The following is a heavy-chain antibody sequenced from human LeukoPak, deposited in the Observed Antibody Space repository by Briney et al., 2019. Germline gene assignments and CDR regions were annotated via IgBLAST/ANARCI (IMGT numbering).Heavy chain of an antibody. Sequence: PSETLSLTCTVSGGSLSSGGYYWSWIRQHPGKGLEWLGYIYYSGSTYYNPSLKSRVTISVDTSKNQFSLKLSSVTAADTAVYYCARRERGTIRGMDVWGQGTTVTVSS. D-gene: IGHD1-7*01. J-gene: IGHJ6*02. CDR1: GGSLSSGGYY. V-gene: IGHV4-31*03. CDR3: ARRERGTIRGMDV. CDR2: IYYSGST.